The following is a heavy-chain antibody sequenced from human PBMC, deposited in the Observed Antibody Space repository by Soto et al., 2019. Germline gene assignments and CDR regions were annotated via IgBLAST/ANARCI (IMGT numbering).Heavy chain of an antibody. Sequence: QLLESGGGFVQPGGSLRLSCVASGFTFSNFAMAWVRQAPGEGLEWVSAISGSGDDTFYADSMKGRFTISRDNSKDTLYPQINSLRAEDTAVYYCASPMPKTGTTFGFWGQGTLVTVSS. CDR3: ASPMPKTGTTFGF. D-gene: IGHD1-1*01. J-gene: IGHJ4*02. CDR1: GFTFSNFA. V-gene: IGHV3-23*01. CDR2: ISGSGDDT.